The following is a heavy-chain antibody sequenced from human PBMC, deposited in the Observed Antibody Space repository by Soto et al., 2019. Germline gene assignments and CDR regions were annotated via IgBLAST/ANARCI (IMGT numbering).Heavy chain of an antibody. CDR3: ARVLRGVVNWFDP. CDR2: IATYNSNK. D-gene: IGHD3-10*01. V-gene: IGHV1-18*01. J-gene: IGHJ5*02. Sequence: HLVQSGPEVKKPVASVTVSCKTSGDTFTNFGLSWVRQAPGQGLEWMGWIATYNSNKNYAQKFQGRLALTTDTSTSTGYMELKSLEYDDTAVYYCARVLRGVVNWFDPWGQATLVTVSS. CDR1: GDTFTNFG.